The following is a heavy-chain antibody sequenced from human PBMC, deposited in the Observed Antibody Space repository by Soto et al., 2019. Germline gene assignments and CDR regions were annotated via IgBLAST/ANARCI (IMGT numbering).Heavy chain of an antibody. CDR3: ARGRQWLFGRIFDY. CDR2: INHSGST. V-gene: IGHV4-34*01. CDR1: GGSFSGYY. D-gene: IGHD6-19*01. J-gene: IGHJ4*02. Sequence: SETLSLTCAVYGGSFSGYYWSWIRQPPGKGLEWIGEINHSGSTNYNPSLKSRVTISVDTSKNQFSLKLSSVTAADTAVYYCARGRQWLFGRIFDYWGQGTLVTVSS.